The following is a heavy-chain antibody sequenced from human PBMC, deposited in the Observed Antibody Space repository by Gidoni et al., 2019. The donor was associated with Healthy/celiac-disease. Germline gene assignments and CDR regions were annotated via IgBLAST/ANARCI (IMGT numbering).Heavy chain of an antibody. J-gene: IGHJ6*02. CDR1: GYTFTSYD. Sequence: QVQLVQSGAEVKKPGASVKVSCKASGYTFTSYDITWVRQATGQGLEWMGWMNPNSGNTGYAQKFQGRVTMTRNTSISTAYMELSSLRSEDTAVYYCAIEGGLVPAAMGVDYYYGMDVWGQGTTVTVSS. D-gene: IGHD2-2*01. CDR3: AIEGGLVPAAMGVDYYYGMDV. V-gene: IGHV1-8*01. CDR2: MNPNSGNT.